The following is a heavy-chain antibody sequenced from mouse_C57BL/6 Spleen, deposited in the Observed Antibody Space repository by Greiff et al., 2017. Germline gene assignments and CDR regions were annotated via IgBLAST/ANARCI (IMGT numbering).Heavy chain of an antibody. Sequence: EVQGVESGGGLVKPGGSLKLSCAASGFTFSDYGMHWVRQAPEKGLECVAYISSGSSTIYYADTVKGRFTISRDNAKNTLFLQMTSLRSEDTAMYYCARSQLYYFDYWGQGTTLTVSS. V-gene: IGHV5-17*01. CDR2: ISSGSSTI. CDR1: GFTFSDYG. J-gene: IGHJ2*01. CDR3: ARSQLYYFDY.